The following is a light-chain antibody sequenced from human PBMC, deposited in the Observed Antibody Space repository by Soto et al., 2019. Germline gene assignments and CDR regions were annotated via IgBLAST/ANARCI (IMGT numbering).Light chain of an antibody. CDR2: EVS. V-gene: IGLV2-14*01. J-gene: IGLJ2*01. CDR3: SSYTSSSSVV. CDR1: SSDVGGYNY. Sequence: QSVLTQPASVSGSPGQSITISCTGTSSDVGGYNYVSWYQQHPGKAPKLMIYEVSNRPSGVSNRFSGSKSGNTASLTISGLQAVDEADYYCSSYTSSSSVVFGVGTKLTVL.